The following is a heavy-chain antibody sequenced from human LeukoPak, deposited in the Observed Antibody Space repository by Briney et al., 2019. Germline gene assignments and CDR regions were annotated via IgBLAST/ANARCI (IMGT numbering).Heavy chain of an antibody. CDR3: TSNIAVAGTVFDY. Sequence: SETLSLTCTVSGGSISSGDYYWSWIRQPPGKGLEWIGTIYYSGSTYYNPSLKSRVTISVDTSNNQFSLKLSSVTAADAAVYYCTSNIAVAGTVFDYWGQGTLVTVSS. CDR1: GGSISSGDYY. J-gene: IGHJ4*02. CDR2: IYYSGST. D-gene: IGHD6-19*01. V-gene: IGHV4-39*07.